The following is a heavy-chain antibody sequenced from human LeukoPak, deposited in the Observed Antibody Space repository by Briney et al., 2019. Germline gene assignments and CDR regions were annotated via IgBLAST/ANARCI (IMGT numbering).Heavy chain of an antibody. D-gene: IGHD4/OR15-4a*01. CDR2: IYSDNT. CDR3: ARRAGAYSHPYDY. CDR1: GITFSSYS. J-gene: IGHJ4*02. V-gene: IGHV3-53*01. Sequence: GGSLRLSCVASGITFSSYSMNWVRQAPGKGLEWVSFIYSDNTHYSDSVKGRFTISRDNSKNTLYLQMNSLRAEDTAVYYCARRAGAYSHPYDYWGQGTLVTVSS.